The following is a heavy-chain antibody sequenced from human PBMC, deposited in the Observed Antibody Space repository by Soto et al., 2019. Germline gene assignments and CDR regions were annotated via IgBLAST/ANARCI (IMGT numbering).Heavy chain of an antibody. CDR3: AREGRP. D-gene: IGHD2-15*01. Sequence: GGSLRLSCAASGFTFSSYGMHWVRQAPGKGLEKVAVISYDGSNKYYADSVKGLFTISRDNSKNTLYLQMNSLRAEDTAVYYCAREGRPWGQGTLVTVSS. CDR2: ISYDGSNK. V-gene: IGHV3-30*03. J-gene: IGHJ5*02. CDR1: GFTFSSYG.